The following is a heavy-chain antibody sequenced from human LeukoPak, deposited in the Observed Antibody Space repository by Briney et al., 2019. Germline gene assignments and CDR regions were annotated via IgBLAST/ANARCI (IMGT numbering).Heavy chain of an antibody. V-gene: IGHV3-23*01. J-gene: IGHJ4*02. CDR1: GFSFSSYR. Sequence: GGSLRLSCAASGFSFSSYRMNWVRQAPGKGLEWVSGISGSGGSTYYADSVKGRFTISRDNSKNTLYLQMNSLRAEDTAVYYCAKGENWGSDRGYFDYWGQGTLVTVSS. CDR2: ISGSGGST. D-gene: IGHD7-27*01. CDR3: AKGENWGSDRGYFDY.